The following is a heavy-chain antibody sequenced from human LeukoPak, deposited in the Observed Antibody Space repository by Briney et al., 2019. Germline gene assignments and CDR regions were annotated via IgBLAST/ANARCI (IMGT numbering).Heavy chain of an antibody. Sequence: GGSLRLSCAASGFTFSSYSMNWVRQAPGKGLEWVSSISSSSYIYYADSVKGRFTISRDNAKNSLYLQMTSLRAEDTAVYYCASYSGYDSYFDYWGQGTLVTVSS. V-gene: IGHV3-21*01. J-gene: IGHJ4*02. D-gene: IGHD5-12*01. CDR2: ISSSSYI. CDR1: GFTFSSYS. CDR3: ASYSGYDSYFDY.